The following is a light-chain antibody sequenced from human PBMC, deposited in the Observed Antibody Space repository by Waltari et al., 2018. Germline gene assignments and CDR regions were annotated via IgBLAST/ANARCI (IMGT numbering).Light chain of an antibody. J-gene: IGLJ2*01. CDR2: GNN. Sequence: QSVLAQPPSVSGAPGQRVTISCTGSSSNIGAGYDVHWYQQLPGTAPKLLIYGNNNRPSGVPDRFAGSKSGTSASLAITGLQAEDEASYYCQSYDTNLVVVGGGTKLTVL. CDR3: QSYDTNLVV. V-gene: IGLV1-40*01. CDR1: SSNIGAGYD.